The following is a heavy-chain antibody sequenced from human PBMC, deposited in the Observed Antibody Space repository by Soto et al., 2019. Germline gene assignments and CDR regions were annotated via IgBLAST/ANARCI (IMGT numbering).Heavy chain of an antibody. CDR3: ARADFWSGYPLH. V-gene: IGHV3-48*01. D-gene: IGHD3-3*01. CDR1: GFTFSSYS. J-gene: IGHJ4*02. CDR2: ISSSSSTT. Sequence: GGSLRLSCAASGFTFSSYSMNWVRQGPGKGLEWVSYISSSSSTTYYADSVKGRFTISRDNAKNSLYLQMNSLRAEDTAVYYCARADFWSGYPLHWGQGTLVTVSS.